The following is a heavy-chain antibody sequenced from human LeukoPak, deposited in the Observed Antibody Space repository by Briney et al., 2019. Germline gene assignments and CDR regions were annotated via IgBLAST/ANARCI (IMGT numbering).Heavy chain of an antibody. V-gene: IGHV1-2*02. D-gene: IGHD5-12*01. Sequence: ASVKVSCKSSGYTFTDYYIHWVRQAPGQGLEWMWWISPSSGGTNYAQNFQGRVTLTRDTSIRTVYVELSSLRSDDTAVYYCARGLVGSAYDFDYWGQGTLVPVSS. CDR2: ISPSSGGT. CDR3: ARGLVGSAYDFDY. J-gene: IGHJ4*02. CDR1: GYTFTDYY.